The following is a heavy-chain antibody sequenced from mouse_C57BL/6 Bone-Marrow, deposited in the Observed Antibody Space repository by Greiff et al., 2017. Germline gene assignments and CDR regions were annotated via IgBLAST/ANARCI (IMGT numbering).Heavy chain of an antibody. CDR1: GYTFTSYW. D-gene: IGHD2-4*01. J-gene: IGHJ2*01. Sequence: QVQLQQPGAELVRPGTSVKLSCKASGYTFTSYWMHWVKQRPGQGLEWIGVIDPSDSYTTYNQTFKGKATLTVDTSSSTAYMQLSSLTSEDSAVYYCARNYDYAFDYWGQGTTLTVSS. V-gene: IGHV1-59*01. CDR2: IDPSDSYT. CDR3: ARNYDYAFDY.